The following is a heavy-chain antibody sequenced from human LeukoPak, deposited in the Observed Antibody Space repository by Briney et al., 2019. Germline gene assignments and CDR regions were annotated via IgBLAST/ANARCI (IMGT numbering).Heavy chain of an antibody. CDR1: GGSISSGGYY. D-gene: IGHD3-22*01. J-gene: IGHJ4*02. Sequence: PSETLSLTCTVSGGSISSGGYYWSWIRQPPGKGLEWIGYIYYSGSTYYNPSLKSRVTISVDTSKNQFSLKLSSVTAADTAVYYCARWGYYDRIGFDYWGQGTLVTVSS. CDR3: ARWGYYDRIGFDY. V-gene: IGHV4-31*03. CDR2: IYYSGST.